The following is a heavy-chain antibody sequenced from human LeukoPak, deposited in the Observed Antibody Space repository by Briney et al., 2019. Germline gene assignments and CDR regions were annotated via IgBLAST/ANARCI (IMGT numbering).Heavy chain of an antibody. CDR1: GFTFSSYG. D-gene: IGHD2-2*01. V-gene: IGHV3-33*01. J-gene: IGHJ4*02. CDR3: ARDQGRYCSSTSCHVPDY. CDR2: IWYDGSNK. Sequence: GGSLRLSCAASGFTFSSYGMHWVRQAPGKGLEWVAVIWYDGSNKYYADSVKGRFTISRDNSKNTLYLQMNSLRAEDTAVYYCARDQGRYCSSTSCHVPDYWGQGTLVTVSS.